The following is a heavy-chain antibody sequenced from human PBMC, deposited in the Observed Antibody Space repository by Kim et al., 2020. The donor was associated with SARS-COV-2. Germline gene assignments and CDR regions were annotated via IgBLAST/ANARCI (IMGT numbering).Heavy chain of an antibody. CDR2: INAYNGNT. Sequence: ASVKVSCKASGYTFTSYGISWVRQAPGQGLEWMGWINAYNGNTNYAQRLQGRVTMTTDTSTSTAYMELRSLRSDDTAVYYCARVWQLQTYYYDDSGHRYFDLWGRGTLVTVSS. J-gene: IGHJ2*01. CDR3: ARVWQLQTYYYDDSGHRYFDL. D-gene: IGHD3-22*01. CDR1: GYTFTSYG. V-gene: IGHV1-18*01.